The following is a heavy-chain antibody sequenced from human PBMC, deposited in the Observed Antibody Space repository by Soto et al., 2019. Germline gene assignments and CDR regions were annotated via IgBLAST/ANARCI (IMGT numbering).Heavy chain of an antibody. CDR2: IYNSGST. Sequence: QVQLQESGPGLVKPSETLSLTCTVSGGSISTYYWSWIRRPPGKGLEWIGYIYNSGSTHSNPSLQSRVTISVDTSKNQFSLKLSSVTAADTAIYYCARARITMVREVIKYNMDVWGQGTTVIVSS. J-gene: IGHJ6*02. V-gene: IGHV4-59*01. CDR3: ARARITMVREVIKYNMDV. CDR1: GGSISTYY. D-gene: IGHD3-10*01.